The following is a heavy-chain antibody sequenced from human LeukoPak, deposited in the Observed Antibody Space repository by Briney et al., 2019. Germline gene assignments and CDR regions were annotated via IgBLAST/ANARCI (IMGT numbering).Heavy chain of an antibody. CDR2: IIPILGIA. Sequence: GASVKVSCKASGGTFSSYAISWVRQAPGQGLEWMGRIIPILGIANYAQKFQGRVTITADKSTSTAYMELSSLRSEDTAVYYCARGGGSHGRLGSYYFDYWGQGTLVTVSS. CDR3: ARGGGSHGRLGSYYFDY. CDR1: GGTFSSYA. J-gene: IGHJ4*02. D-gene: IGHD1-26*01. V-gene: IGHV1-69*04.